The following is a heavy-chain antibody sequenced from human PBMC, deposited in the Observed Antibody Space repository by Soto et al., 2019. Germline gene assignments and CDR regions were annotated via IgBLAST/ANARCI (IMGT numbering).Heavy chain of an antibody. Sequence: QVQLQESGPGLVKPSETLSLTCTVSGGSISSYYWCWIRQPPRKGLGLIGYIYDSGSTNYNPSLKTRGTISVDTSKTQFSLKLSSVTAADTAVYYCERARSAAGTRGFDYWGQGTLVTVSS. CDR2: IYDSGST. CDR1: GGSISSYY. J-gene: IGHJ4*02. V-gene: IGHV4-59*12. CDR3: ERARSAAGTRGFDY. D-gene: IGHD6-13*01.